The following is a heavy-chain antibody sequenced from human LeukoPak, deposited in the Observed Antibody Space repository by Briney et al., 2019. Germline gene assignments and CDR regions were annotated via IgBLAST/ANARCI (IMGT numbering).Heavy chain of an antibody. V-gene: IGHV1-8*01. J-gene: IGHJ4*02. CDR1: GYTFTTHE. D-gene: IGHD6-13*01. CDR2: MYPNSGNT. Sequence: GASVKVSCKASGYTFTTHEINWVRQATGQGLEWMGWMYPNSGNTGYAQKFQGRVTMTRNTSISTAYMELSSLRSEDTAVYYCARTSAAAVTLLYWGQGTLVTVSS. CDR3: ARTSAAAVTLLY.